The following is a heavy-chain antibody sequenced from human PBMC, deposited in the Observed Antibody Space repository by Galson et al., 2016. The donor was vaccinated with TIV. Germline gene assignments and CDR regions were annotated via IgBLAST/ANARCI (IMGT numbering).Heavy chain of an antibody. CDR1: GYTFTNYI. D-gene: IGHD1-1*01. CDR2: INAGNGTT. V-gene: IGHV1-3*01. CDR3: ARDPGYFVY. J-gene: IGHJ4*02. Sequence: SVKVSCKASGYTFTNYIMNWVRQAPGQGLEWMGWINAGNGTTKYSQKFQGRVTVTRDTSASTAYMELSSLRSEDTAVYYCARDPGYFVYWGQGTLVTVSS.